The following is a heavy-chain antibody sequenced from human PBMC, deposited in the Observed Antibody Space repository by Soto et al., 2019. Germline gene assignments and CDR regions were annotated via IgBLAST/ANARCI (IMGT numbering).Heavy chain of an antibody. CDR2: IKSKSDGGAT. Sequence: GGSLRLSCAASGFTFSNAWMHWVRQAPGKGLEWVGRIKSKSDGGATNYAAPVQGRFTISRDDPRNTLYLQMNSLKTEDTAVYYCATLYHFDPWGQGTLVTAPQ. J-gene: IGHJ5*02. D-gene: IGHD2-2*01. CDR1: GFTFSNAW. V-gene: IGHV3-15*07. CDR3: ATLYHFDP.